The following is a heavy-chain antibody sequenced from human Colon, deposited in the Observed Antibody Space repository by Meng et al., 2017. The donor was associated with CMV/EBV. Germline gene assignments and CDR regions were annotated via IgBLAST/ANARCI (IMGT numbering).Heavy chain of an antibody. CDR2: INPSGDRT. CDR3: ARGAWDYYYGLAV. D-gene: IGHD7-27*01. CDR1: GFTFSGYF. V-gene: IGHV1-46*01. J-gene: IGHJ6*02. Sequence: ASVTVSCKASGFTFSGYFIPWVRQAPGQGLEWMGYINPSGDRTFNAQKFQGRVTVTRDSSATTVYMELSSLKSDDTAVYYCARGAWDYYYGLAVWGLGTTVTVSS.